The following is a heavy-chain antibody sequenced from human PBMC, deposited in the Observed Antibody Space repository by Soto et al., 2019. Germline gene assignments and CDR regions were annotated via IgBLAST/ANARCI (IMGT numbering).Heavy chain of an antibody. CDR2: ISAYNGNT. CDR3: ARDDPDYYDILTGYWGY. J-gene: IGHJ4*02. D-gene: IGHD3-9*01. CDR1: GYTFTSYG. Sequence: QVQLVQSGAEVKKPGASVKVSCKASGYTFTSYGISWVRQAPGQGLEWMGWISAYNGNTNYAQKLQGRVTMTTDTSTSTAYMELRNLRSDDTAVYYCARDDPDYYDILTGYWGYWGQGTLVTVSS. V-gene: IGHV1-18*01.